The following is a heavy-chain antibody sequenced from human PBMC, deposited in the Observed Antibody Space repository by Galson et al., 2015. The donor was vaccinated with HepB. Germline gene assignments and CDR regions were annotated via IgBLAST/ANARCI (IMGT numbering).Heavy chain of an antibody. CDR1: GFTFSDYW. CDR2: INHDGTST. J-gene: IGHJ4*02. D-gene: IGHD6-19*01. Sequence: SLSLSCAASGFTFSDYWMHWVRQAPGKGLVWVSRINHDGTSTVYADSVKGRFTIPRDNAKNTLYLQMNSLRAEDTAVYYCARVETYITGWPFRWGPGTLGTVSS. V-gene: IGHV3-74*01. CDR3: ARVETYITGWPFR.